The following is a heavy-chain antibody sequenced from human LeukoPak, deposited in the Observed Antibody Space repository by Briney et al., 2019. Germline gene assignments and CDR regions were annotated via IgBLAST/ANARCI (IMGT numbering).Heavy chain of an antibody. V-gene: IGHV3-7*01. CDR3: ARDWAFTIFGVVPGYGMDV. CDR2: IKQDGSEK. CDR1: GFTFSSYW. Sequence: PGGSLRLSCAASGFTFSSYWMSWVRQAPGKGLEGVANIKQDGSEKYYVDSVKGRFTISRDNAKNSLYLQMNSLRAEDTAVYYCARDWAFTIFGVVPGYGMDVWGQGTTVTVSS. D-gene: IGHD3-3*01. J-gene: IGHJ6*02.